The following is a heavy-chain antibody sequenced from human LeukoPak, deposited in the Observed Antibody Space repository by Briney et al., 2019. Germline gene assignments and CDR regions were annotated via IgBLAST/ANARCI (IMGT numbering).Heavy chain of an antibody. CDR1: GGSFSGYY. V-gene: IGHV4-34*01. D-gene: IGHD2-15*01. J-gene: IGHJ4*02. CDR2: INHSGST. Sequence: PSETLSLTCAVYGGSFSGYYWSWIRQPPGKGLEWIGEINHSGSTNYNPSLKSRVTISVDTSKNQFSLKLSSVTAADTAVYYCARLQDSDTAYVDCWGQGTLVTVSS. CDR3: ARLQDSDTAYVDC.